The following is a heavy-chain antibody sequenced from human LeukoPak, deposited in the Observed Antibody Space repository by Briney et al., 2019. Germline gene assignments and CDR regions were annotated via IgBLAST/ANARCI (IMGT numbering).Heavy chain of an antibody. CDR1: GFTFSTYW. D-gene: IGHD6-19*01. V-gene: IGHV3-7*03. CDR3: ARIGSGWYVGH. J-gene: IGHJ5*02. Sequence: GGSLRLSCAASGFTFSTYWMSWVRQAPGKGLEWVANIKQDGGEKYYVDSVTGRLTISRDNTRNSLFLQMNSLRAEDTALYYCARIGSGWYVGHWGQGTLVTVSS. CDR2: IKQDGGEK.